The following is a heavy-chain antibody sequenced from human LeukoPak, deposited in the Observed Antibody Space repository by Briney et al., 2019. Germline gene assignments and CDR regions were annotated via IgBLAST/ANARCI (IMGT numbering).Heavy chain of an antibody. CDR2: ISGTGGSR. CDR1: GFTFSTYA. V-gene: IGHV3-23*01. Sequence: GGSLRLSCAASGFTFSTYAMSWVRQAPGKGLECVSAISGTGGSRYSADSVKGRFTISRDNSKNTLYLQMSGLRAEDTAIYYCAKDRGDSIFNPIDYWGQGTLVTVSS. J-gene: IGHJ4*02. D-gene: IGHD2/OR15-2a*01. CDR3: AKDRGDSIFNPIDY.